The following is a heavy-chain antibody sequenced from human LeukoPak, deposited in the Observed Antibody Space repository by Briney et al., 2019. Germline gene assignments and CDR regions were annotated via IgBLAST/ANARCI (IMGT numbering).Heavy chain of an antibody. J-gene: IGHJ4*02. Sequence: KTGGSLRLSCAASGFTFSSFSMNWVRQAPGKGLEWVSSISTSSNYIYYADSVKGRFTISRDNAKNTLYLQMNSLRVDDTAVYYCHGGGTIEAAGTWGQGTLVTVSS. D-gene: IGHD6-13*01. V-gene: IGHV3-21*01. CDR3: HGGGTIEAAGT. CDR2: ISTSSNYI. CDR1: GFTFSSFS.